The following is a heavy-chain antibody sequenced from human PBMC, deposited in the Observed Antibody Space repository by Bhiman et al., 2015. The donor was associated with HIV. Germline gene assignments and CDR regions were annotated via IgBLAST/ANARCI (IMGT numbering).Heavy chain of an antibody. CDR2: ISGSGYST. Sequence: EVQLVESGGGLVKPGGSLRLSCAASGFTFSSYTMNWVRQAPGKGLEWVSTISGSGYSTYYADSVKGRFTISRDNSKNTLYLQMNSLRAEDTAVYYCAKGGILFPFDYWGQGTLVTVSS. V-gene: IGHV3-23*04. CDR1: GFTFSSYT. CDR3: AKGGILFPFDY. J-gene: IGHJ4*02. D-gene: IGHD2-15*01.